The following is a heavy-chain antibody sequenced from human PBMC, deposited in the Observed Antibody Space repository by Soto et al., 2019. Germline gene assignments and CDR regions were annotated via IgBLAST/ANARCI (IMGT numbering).Heavy chain of an antibody. D-gene: IGHD4-17*01. CDR2: ISYDGSSE. J-gene: IGHJ6*02. V-gene: IGHV3-30*04. CDR1: GFTFSTYA. CDR3: ARDSIPTVTTPYYYYYGMHV. Sequence: GGSLRLSCAGSGFTFSTYALHWVRQAPGKGLEWVAFISYDGSSEYSADSVKGRFTISRDNSKNTLFLQMNSLRLDDTAVYYCARDSIPTVTTPYYYYYGMHVWGQGTTVTVSS.